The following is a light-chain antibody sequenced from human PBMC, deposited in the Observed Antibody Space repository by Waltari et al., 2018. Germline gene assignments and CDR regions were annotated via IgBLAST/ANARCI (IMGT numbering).Light chain of an antibody. Sequence: QSVLTQPPSVSAAPGQKVTISCSGSSSNIGNDYVSWYQQLPGTATKLFNYENNKRPAGMPDRFSGSKSGTSATLGITGLQTGDEADYYCGTWDTSLSALIFGGGTKLTVL. CDR3: GTWDTSLSALI. V-gene: IGLV1-51*02. CDR1: SSNIGNDY. CDR2: ENN. J-gene: IGLJ2*01.